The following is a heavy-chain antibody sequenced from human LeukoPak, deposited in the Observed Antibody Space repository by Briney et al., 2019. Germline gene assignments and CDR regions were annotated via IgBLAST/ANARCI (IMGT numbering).Heavy chain of an antibody. J-gene: IGHJ4*02. V-gene: IGHV1-24*01. D-gene: IGHD6-13*01. CDR2: FDPEDGET. CDR1: GYTLTELS. CDR3: ATFGNWAAGHPFDY. Sequence: GASVKVSCKVSGYTLTELSMHWVRQAPGKGLEWMGGFDPEDGETIYAQKFQGRVTMTEDTSTDTAYMELSSLRSEDTAVYYCATFGNWAAGHPFDYWGQGTLVTVSS.